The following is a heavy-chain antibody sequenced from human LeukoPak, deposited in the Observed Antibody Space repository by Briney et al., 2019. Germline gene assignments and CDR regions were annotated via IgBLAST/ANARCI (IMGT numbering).Heavy chain of an antibody. CDR1: GGSISSSSYY. CDR3: ARTSSAPGLGFDY. J-gene: IGHJ4*02. Sequence: SETLSLTCTVSGGSISSSSYYWSWIRQPAGKGLEWIGRIYTSGSTNYNPSLKSRVTISVDTSKNQFSLKLSSVTAADTAVYYCARTSSAPGLGFDYWGQGTLVTVSS. D-gene: IGHD3-10*01. CDR2: IYTSGST. V-gene: IGHV4-61*02.